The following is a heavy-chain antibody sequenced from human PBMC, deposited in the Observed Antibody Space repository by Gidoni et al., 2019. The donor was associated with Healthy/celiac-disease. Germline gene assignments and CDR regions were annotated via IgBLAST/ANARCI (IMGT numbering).Heavy chain of an antibody. CDR1: GFTFAAYA. V-gene: IGHV3-9*01. Sequence: EVQLVESGGGWVQPGRSLRLSCAASGFTFAAYAMHWVRQVPGKGLEWVSGISWNSGSIGYADYVKGRFTISRDNAKNYLYLQMNSLRAEDTALYYCAKGGIAVADNWFDPWGQGTLVTVSS. CDR3: AKGGIAVADNWFDP. J-gene: IGHJ5*02. D-gene: IGHD6-19*01. CDR2: ISWNSGSI.